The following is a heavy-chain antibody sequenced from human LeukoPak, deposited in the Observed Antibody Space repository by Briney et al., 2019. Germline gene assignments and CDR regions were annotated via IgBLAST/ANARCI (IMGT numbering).Heavy chain of an antibody. Sequence: GGSLRLSCAASGFTFSSYGMHRVRQAPGKGLEWVAFIRYDGSNKYDADSVKGRFTISRDNSKNTLYLQMNSLRADDTAVYYCAKVYSATMVRGVIIPRGMDVWGQGTTVTVSS. J-gene: IGHJ6*02. CDR3: AKVYSATMVRGVIIPRGMDV. CDR1: GFTFSSYG. D-gene: IGHD3-10*01. CDR2: IRYDGSNK. V-gene: IGHV3-30*02.